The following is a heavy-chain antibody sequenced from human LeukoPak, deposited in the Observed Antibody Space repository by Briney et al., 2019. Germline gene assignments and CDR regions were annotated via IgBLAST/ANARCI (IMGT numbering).Heavy chain of an antibody. Sequence: SETLSLTCAVYGGSFSGYYWSWIRQPPGKGLEWTGEINHSGSTNYNPSLKSRVTISVDTSKNQFSLKLSSVTAADTAVYYCARRQYSGSYSFDYWGQGTLVTISS. CDR2: INHSGST. CDR1: GGSFSGYY. J-gene: IGHJ4*02. V-gene: IGHV4-34*01. CDR3: ARRQYSGSYSFDY. D-gene: IGHD1-26*01.